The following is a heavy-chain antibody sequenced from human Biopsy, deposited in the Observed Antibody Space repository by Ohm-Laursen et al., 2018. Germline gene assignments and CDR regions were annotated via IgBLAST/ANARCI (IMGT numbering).Heavy chain of an antibody. CDR3: ARGNEVMVTGPYFFDY. D-gene: IGHD2-21*02. V-gene: IGHV4-59*07. Sequence: SDTLSLTCTVSGVSTSSYFWNWIRQPPGKGLEWIGDIYYSGSTKYNPSLKSRVTISVDMSKSQLSLKLTSVTTADTAVYYCARGNEVMVTGPYFFDYWGQGTLVIVSS. CDR1: GVSTSSYF. J-gene: IGHJ4*02. CDR2: IYYSGST.